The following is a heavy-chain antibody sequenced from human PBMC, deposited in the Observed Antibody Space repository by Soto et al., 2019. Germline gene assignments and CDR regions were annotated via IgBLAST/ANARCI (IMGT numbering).Heavy chain of an antibody. CDR3: AKAVVTFGGVIDPFYYYYGMDV. CDR2: ISYDGSNK. J-gene: IGHJ6*02. V-gene: IGHV3-30*18. CDR1: GFTFSSYG. D-gene: IGHD3-16*02. Sequence: GGSLRLSCAASGFTFSSYGMHWVRQAPGKGLEWVAVISYDGSNKYYADSVKGRFTISRDNSKNTLYLQMNSLRAEDTAVYYCAKAVVTFGGVIDPFYYYYGMDVWGQGTTVTVSS.